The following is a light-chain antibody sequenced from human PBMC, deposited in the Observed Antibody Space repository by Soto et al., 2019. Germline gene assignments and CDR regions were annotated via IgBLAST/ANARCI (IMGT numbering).Light chain of an antibody. CDR3: QSYYSSNQAV. CDR1: SGSIASNY. V-gene: IGLV6-57*04. J-gene: IGLJ2*01. CDR2: EDN. Sequence: LTQPHSVSESPGKTVTISCTRSSGSIASNYVQWYQQRPGSAPTTVIYEDNQRPSGGPDRCSGSIDTSSNSASLTISGLKTEDAADYFRQSYYSSNQAVFGGGTKLTVL.